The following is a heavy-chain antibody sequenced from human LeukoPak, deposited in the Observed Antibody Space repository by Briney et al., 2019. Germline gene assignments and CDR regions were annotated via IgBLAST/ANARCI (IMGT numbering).Heavy chain of an antibody. J-gene: IGHJ4*02. Sequence: ASVKVSCKASGHTFTAYYMFWVRQAPGQGLEWMGWINPNSGGTNYAPKFQGRVTMTRNTSISTAYMELSSLRSEDTAVYYCARGPKTGDAFDYWGQGTLVTVSS. CDR2: INPNSGGT. V-gene: IGHV1-2*02. CDR1: GHTFTAYY. CDR3: ARGPKTGDAFDY. D-gene: IGHD7-27*01.